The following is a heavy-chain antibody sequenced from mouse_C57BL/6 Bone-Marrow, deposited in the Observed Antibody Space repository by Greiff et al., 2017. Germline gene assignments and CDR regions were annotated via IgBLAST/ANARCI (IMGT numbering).Heavy chain of an antibody. Sequence: LQESGAELARPGASVKLSCKASGYTFTSYGISWVKQRTGQGLEWIGEIYPRSGNTYYNEKFKGKATLTADKSSSTAYMELRSLTSEDSAVYFCARETITTVVDYWGQGTTLTVSS. CDR2: IYPRSGNT. J-gene: IGHJ2*01. CDR1: GYTFTSYG. D-gene: IGHD1-1*01. CDR3: ARETITTVVDY. V-gene: IGHV1-81*01.